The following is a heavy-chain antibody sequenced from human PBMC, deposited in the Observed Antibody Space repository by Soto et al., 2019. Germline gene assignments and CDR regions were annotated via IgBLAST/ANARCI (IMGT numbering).Heavy chain of an antibody. CDR1: RGTFGSYA. CDR3: ARATISIAVAGTYFDY. Sequence: AVEASSKASRGTFGSYALCWLRQAPRKGLEWMGGIIPIFGTANYAQKFQGRVTITADESTSTAYMELSSLRSEDTAVYYCARATISIAVAGTYFDYWGQGTLVTVSS. J-gene: IGHJ4*02. V-gene: IGHV1-69*13. D-gene: IGHD6-19*01. CDR2: IIPIFGTA.